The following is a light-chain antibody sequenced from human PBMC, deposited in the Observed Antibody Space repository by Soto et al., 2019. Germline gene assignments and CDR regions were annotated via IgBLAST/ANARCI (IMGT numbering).Light chain of an antibody. CDR1: QPVSSNV. Sequence: ELVLTQSPGTLAWSPGESAALSCRARQPVSSNVLAWYQQKPGQAPRRLISGVSSRASGLPDRFLGSGCETACPLTISLLKSDDLAEYYCQKYGNSPITFRQGTR. J-gene: IGKJ5*01. CDR2: GVS. CDR3: QKYGNSPIT. V-gene: IGKV3-20*01.